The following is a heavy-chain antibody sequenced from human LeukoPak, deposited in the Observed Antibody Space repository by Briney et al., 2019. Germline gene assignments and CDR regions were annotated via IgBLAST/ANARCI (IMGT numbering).Heavy chain of an antibody. CDR2: IYYTGST. J-gene: IGHJ6*03. CDR3: ARGAGYYYYYMDV. Sequence: SETLSLTCTVSGGSISSSSYYWGWIRQPPGKGLDWIGSIYYTGSTYYHPSLKSRVTISVDTSKNQFSLKLSSVTAADTAVYYCARGAGYYYYYMDVWGKGTTVTVSS. V-gene: IGHV4-39*01. CDR1: GGSISSSSYY.